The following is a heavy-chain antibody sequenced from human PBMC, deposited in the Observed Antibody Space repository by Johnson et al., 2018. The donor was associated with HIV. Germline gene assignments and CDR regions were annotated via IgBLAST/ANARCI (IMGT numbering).Heavy chain of an antibody. D-gene: IGHD6-25*01. V-gene: IGHV3-11*04. Sequence: QVQLVESGGGLVKPGGSLRLSCAASGFRFSDYYMSWIRQAPGKGLEWVSYISSSGSTIYYADFVKGRFTISRDNAKKSLYLQVNSLRADDTALYYCAREATPWGGDHVGYAFDIWGRGTMVTVSS. CDR1: GFRFSDYY. CDR2: ISSSGSTI. J-gene: IGHJ3*02. CDR3: AREATPWGGDHVGYAFDI.